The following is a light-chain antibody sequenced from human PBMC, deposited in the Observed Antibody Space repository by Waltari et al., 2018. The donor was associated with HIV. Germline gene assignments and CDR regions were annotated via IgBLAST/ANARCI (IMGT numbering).Light chain of an antibody. J-gene: IGLJ2*01. Sequence: SALTQPPSASGSPGQSVAIACTGTSSDIVAYNFVSWYQQQPGSAPKLVIFAVTKRPTGVPDRFSGAKSGNTASLTVSGLLPEDDADYYCSSYAGSNRFVVFGGGTRLTVL. V-gene: IGLV2-8*01. CDR3: SSYAGSNRFVV. CDR1: SSDIVAYNF. CDR2: AVT.